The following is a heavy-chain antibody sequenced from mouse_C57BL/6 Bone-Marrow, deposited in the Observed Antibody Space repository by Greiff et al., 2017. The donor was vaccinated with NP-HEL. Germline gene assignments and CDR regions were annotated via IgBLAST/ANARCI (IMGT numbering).Heavy chain of an antibody. J-gene: IGHJ1*03. CDR2: IDPENGDT. Sequence: EVQLQQSGAELVRPGASVKLSRTASGFNIKDDYMHWVKQRPEQGLEWIGWIDPENGDTEYASKFQGKATITADTSSNTAYLQLSSLTSEDTAVYYCTTFDYDGDWYFDVWGTGTTVTVSS. V-gene: IGHV14-4*01. CDR3: TTFDYDGDWYFDV. D-gene: IGHD2-4*01. CDR1: GFNIKDDY.